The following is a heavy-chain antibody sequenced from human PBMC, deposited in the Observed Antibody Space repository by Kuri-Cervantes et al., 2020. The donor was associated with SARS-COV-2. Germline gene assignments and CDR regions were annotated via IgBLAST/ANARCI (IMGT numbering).Heavy chain of an antibody. CDR2: ISYDGSNK. J-gene: IGHJ4*02. CDR1: GFTFSSYG. D-gene: IGHD4-17*01. V-gene: IGHV3-30*18. CDR3: AKLGSRRHYED. Sequence: LSLTCAASGFTFSSYGMHWVRQAPGKGLEWVAVISYDGSNKYYADSVKGRFTISRDNSKNTLYLQMNSLRAEDTAVYYCAKLGSRRHYEDWGQGTLVTVSS.